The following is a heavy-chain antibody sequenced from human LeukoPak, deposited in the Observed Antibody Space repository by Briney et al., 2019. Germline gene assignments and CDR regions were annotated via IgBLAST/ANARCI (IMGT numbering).Heavy chain of an antibody. CDR1: GFTFSSYG. D-gene: IGHD4-17*01. V-gene: IGHV3-30*02. CDR3: AKVGDYGDPIDY. J-gene: IGHJ4*02. CDR2: IRYDGSNK. Sequence: PGGSLRLSCAASGFTFSSYGMHWVRQAPGKGLEWVAFIRYDGSNKYYADSVKGRFTISRDNSKNTLYLQMNSLRAVDTAVYYCAKVGDYGDPIDYWGQGTLVTVSS.